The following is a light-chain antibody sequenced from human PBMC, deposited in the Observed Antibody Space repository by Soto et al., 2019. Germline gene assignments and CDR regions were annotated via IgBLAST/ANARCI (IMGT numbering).Light chain of an antibody. V-gene: IGLV3-1*01. Sequence: SYELTQPPSVSVSPGQTARITCSGDKLGEKFACWYQQKPGQSPVVVIYEDKKRPSATPERFSGSNSGNTATLTISGTEAMDEADYYCQTWDNSTVVFGGGTTLTVL. CDR3: QTWDNSTVV. J-gene: IGLJ2*01. CDR2: EDK. CDR1: KLGEKF.